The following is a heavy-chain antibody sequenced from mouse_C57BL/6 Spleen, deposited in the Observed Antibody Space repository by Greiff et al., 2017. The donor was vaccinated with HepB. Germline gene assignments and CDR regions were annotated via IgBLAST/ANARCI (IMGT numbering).Heavy chain of an antibody. CDR1: GYTFTSYW. D-gene: IGHD2-4*01. CDR2: IHPSDSDT. J-gene: IGHJ3*01. CDR3: AIIYYDYDAWFAY. Sequence: QVQLQQPGAELVKPGASVKVSCKASGYTFTSYWMHWVKQRPGQGLEWIGRIHPSDSDTNYNQKFKGKATLTVDKSSSTADMQLSSLTSEDSAVYYCAIIYYDYDAWFAYWGQGTLVTVSA. V-gene: IGHV1-74*01.